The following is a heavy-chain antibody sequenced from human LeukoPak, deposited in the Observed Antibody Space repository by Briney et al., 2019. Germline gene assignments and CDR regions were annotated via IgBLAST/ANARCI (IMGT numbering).Heavy chain of an antibody. CDR3: AKEEGSSSSWFDY. CDR1: GFTFSSYG. D-gene: IGHD6-13*01. V-gene: IGHV3-23*01. J-gene: IGHJ4*02. Sequence: GSLRLSCAASGFTFSSYGLTWVRQAPGKGLEWVSAISGSGGSTYYADSVKGRFTISRDNSKNTLYLQMNSLRAEDTAVYYCAKEEGSSSSWFDYWGQGTLVTVSS. CDR2: ISGSGGST.